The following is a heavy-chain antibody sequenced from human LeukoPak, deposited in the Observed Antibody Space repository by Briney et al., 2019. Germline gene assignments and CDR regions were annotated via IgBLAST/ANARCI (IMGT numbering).Heavy chain of an antibody. Sequence: GASVKVSCKASGYTFTSYYMHWVRQAPGQGLEWMGIINPSGGSTSYAQKFQGRVTMTRDTSTSTVYMELSSLRPEDTAVYYCARELHLRIAVAGTATDYWGQGTLVTVSS. CDR3: ARELHLRIAVAGTATDY. CDR2: INPSGGST. CDR1: GYTFTSYY. D-gene: IGHD6-19*01. V-gene: IGHV1-46*01. J-gene: IGHJ4*02.